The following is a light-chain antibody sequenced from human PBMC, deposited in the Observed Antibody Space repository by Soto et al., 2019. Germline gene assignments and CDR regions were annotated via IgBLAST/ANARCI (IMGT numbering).Light chain of an antibody. J-gene: IGKJ1*01. CDR3: QQYHDAWT. CDR1: QSVLYSSNNKNY. V-gene: IGKV4-1*01. Sequence: DIVMTQSPDSLAVSLGERATINCKSSQSVLYSSNNKNYLAWYQQKPGQPPKLLIYWASTRESGVPDRFGGSGSGTDFTLSISSLQAEDVAVYYCQQYHDAWTFGQGTKVDIK. CDR2: WAS.